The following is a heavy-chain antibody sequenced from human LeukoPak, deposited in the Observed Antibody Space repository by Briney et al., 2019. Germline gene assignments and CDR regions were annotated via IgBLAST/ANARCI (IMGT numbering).Heavy chain of an antibody. CDR1: GYTFTSYG. CDR2: ISAYNGNT. J-gene: IGHJ4*02. Sequence: ASVKVSCKASGYTFTSYGISWVRQAPGQGLEWMGWISAYNGNTNYAQKLQGRVTMTTDTSTSTVYMELSSLRSGDTAVYYCARGRCSSASCRYSFDYWGQGTLVTVSS. CDR3: ARGRCSSASCRYSFDY. D-gene: IGHD2-2*01. V-gene: IGHV1-18*01.